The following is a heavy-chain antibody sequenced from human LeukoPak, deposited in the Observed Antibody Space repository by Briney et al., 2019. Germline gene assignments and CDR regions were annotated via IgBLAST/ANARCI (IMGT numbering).Heavy chain of an antibody. Sequence: GGSLRLSCAASGLTFDDYAMHWVRQAPGKGLEWVSGISWNSGSIGYADSVKGRFTISRDNAKNSLYLQMNSLRAEDTALYYCARYCSSTSCQAEGAFDIWGQGTMVTVSS. J-gene: IGHJ3*02. V-gene: IGHV3-9*01. CDR1: GLTFDDYA. CDR3: ARYCSSTSCQAEGAFDI. CDR2: ISWNSGSI. D-gene: IGHD2-2*01.